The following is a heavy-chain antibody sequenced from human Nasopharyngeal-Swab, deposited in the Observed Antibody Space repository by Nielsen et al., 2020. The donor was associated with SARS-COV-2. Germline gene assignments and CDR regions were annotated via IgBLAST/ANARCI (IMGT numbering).Heavy chain of an antibody. CDR1: GFTFSDYY. CDR2: ISSSSSYT. Sequence: GGSLRLSCAASGFTFSDYYMSWIRKAPGKGLEGVSYISSSSSYTNYADSVKGRFTISRDNAKNSLYLQMNSLRVEDTAVYHCVREAYYYDTYGSYPDHWGQGTLVTVSS. V-gene: IGHV3-11*05. J-gene: IGHJ5*02. CDR3: VREAYYYDTYGSYPDH. D-gene: IGHD3-22*01.